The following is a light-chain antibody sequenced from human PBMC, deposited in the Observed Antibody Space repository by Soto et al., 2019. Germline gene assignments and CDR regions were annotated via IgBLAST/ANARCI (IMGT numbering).Light chain of an antibody. CDR2: VAS. J-gene: IGKJ2*01. V-gene: IGKV3-20*01. CDR3: QQYGTSPSKMYT. Sequence: IVLTQSPGTLYLSPGERATLSCRASQSVSSSYLAWYQQKPGQAPRLLIYVASSRATGIPDRFSGSGSGTDFTLTISRLEPEDFAVYYCQQYGTSPSKMYTFGQGTKLEIK. CDR1: QSVSSSY.